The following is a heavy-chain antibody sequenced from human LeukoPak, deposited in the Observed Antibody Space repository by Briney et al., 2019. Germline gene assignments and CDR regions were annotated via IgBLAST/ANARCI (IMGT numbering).Heavy chain of an antibody. V-gene: IGHV3-53*01. CDR3: AAQALAGKGNYFDP. Sequence: GGSLRLSCTASEFTVSNNYMTWVRQAPGKGLEWVSVIYRDGNTYYSDTVEGRFTISRDNSKNTLYLQMDSLRAEDTAVYYCAAQALAGKGNYFDPWGQGTLVTVSS. J-gene: IGHJ5*02. D-gene: IGHD6-19*01. CDR2: IYRDGNT. CDR1: EFTVSNNY.